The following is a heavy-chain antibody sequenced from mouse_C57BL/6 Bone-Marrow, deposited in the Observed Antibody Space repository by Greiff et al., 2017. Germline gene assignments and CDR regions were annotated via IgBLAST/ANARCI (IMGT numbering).Heavy chain of an antibody. CDR3: ARGWDYYAMDY. V-gene: IGHV5-4*01. J-gene: IGHJ4*01. CDR2: ISDGGSYT. CDR1: GFTFSSYA. Sequence: DVQLVESGGGLVKPGGSLKLSCAASGFTFSSYAMSWVRQTPEKRLEWVATISDGGSYTYYPDNVKGRFTISRDNAKNNLYLQMSHLKSEDTAMYYWARGWDYYAMDYWDQGTSVTVSS. D-gene: IGHD4-1*01.